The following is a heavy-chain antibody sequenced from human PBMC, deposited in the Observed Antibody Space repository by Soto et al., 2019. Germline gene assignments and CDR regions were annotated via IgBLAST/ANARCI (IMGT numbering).Heavy chain of an antibody. CDR2: IYPSGRT. Sequence: LQLQESGSGLVKPSQGVSLTCAFPGGSISSGDSSWSWIRQPTGKGLEWIGYIYPSGRTYYNPSLKRRATISVDRTDNHFYLKLSSVPAEHTAVYYFARVPDRWAQGTLVTVSS. J-gene: IGHJ4*02. CDR3: ARVPDR. CDR1: GGSISSGDSS. V-gene: IGHV4-30-2*01.